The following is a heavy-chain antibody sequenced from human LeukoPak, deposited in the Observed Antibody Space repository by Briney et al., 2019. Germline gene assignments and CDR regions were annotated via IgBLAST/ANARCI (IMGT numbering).Heavy chain of an antibody. D-gene: IGHD2-2*01. CDR1: GYSFTTYW. V-gene: IGHV5-51*01. CDR3: ARRQGCSSTSCPPDY. Sequence: GESLKISCKGSGYSFTTYWIAWVRQMPGKGLEWMGIIYPGDSNTRYSPSFQGQVTISADKSINTAYLQWSSLKASDTAMYYCARRQGCSSTSCPPDYWGQGTLVTVSS. J-gene: IGHJ4*02. CDR2: IYPGDSNT.